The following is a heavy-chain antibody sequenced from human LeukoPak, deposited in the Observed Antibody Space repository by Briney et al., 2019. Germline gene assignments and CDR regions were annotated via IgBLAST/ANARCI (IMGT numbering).Heavy chain of an antibody. CDR3: ARYHPPEPGYSYGYALDY. J-gene: IGHJ4*02. D-gene: IGHD5-18*01. Sequence: GASVKVSCKASGGTFSSYAISWVRQAPGQGLEWMGGIIPIFGTANYAQKFQGRVTITADESTSTAYMELSSLRSEDTAVYYCARYHPPEPGYSYGYALDYWGQGTLVTVSS. V-gene: IGHV1-69*13. CDR2: IIPIFGTA. CDR1: GGTFSSYA.